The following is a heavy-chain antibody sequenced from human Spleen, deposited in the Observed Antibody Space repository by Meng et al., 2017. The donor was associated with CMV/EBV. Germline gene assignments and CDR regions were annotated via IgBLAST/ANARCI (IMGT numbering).Heavy chain of an antibody. Sequence: SGYTFTDYYIHWVRQAPGQGLEWMGWMNPNSGNTGYAQKFQGRVTMTRNTSISTAYMELSSLRSEDTAVYYCARGLRTVTTSDWFDPWGQGTLVTVSS. CDR1: GYTFTDYY. V-gene: IGHV1-8*02. J-gene: IGHJ5*02. D-gene: IGHD4-11*01. CDR3: ARGLRTVTTSDWFDP. CDR2: MNPNSGNT.